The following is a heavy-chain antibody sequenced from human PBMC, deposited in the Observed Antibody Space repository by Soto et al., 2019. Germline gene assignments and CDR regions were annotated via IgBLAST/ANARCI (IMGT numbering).Heavy chain of an antibody. CDR2: IYYSGST. J-gene: IGHJ5*02. V-gene: IGHV4-59*01. CDR3: ARAKYDFWSGYYSRDNWFDP. D-gene: IGHD3-3*01. CDR1: GGSISSCY. Sequence: PSETLSLTCTVSGGSISSCYWSWIRQPPGKGLEWIGYIYYSGSTNYNPSLKSRVTISVDTSKNQFSLKLSSVTAADTAVYYCARAKYDFWSGYYSRDNWFDPWGQGTLVTVSS.